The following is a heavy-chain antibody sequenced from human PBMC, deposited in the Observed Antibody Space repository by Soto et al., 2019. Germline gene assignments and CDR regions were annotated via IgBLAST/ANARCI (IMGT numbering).Heavy chain of an antibody. J-gene: IGHJ6*02. D-gene: IGHD3-10*01. CDR3: ARRGDSGSYYGYYYGMDV. CDR1: GDTFSSYA. V-gene: IGHV1-69*05. Sequence: SVKVSCKASGDTFSSYAISWVRQAPGQGLEWMGGIIPIFGTANYAQKFQGRVTITTDESTSTAYMELSSLRSEDTAVYYCARRGDSGSYYGYYYGMDVWGQGTTVTVSS. CDR2: IIPIFGTA.